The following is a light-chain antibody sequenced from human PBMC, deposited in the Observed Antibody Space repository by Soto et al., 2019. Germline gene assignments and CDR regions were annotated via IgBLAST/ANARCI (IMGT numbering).Light chain of an antibody. CDR1: QRVPRH. V-gene: IGKV3-11*01. CDR3: QQTSNWPPEIT. J-gene: IGKJ5*01. Sequence: EIVLTHSPASLSLSPCETAGVSLTSIQRVPRHLAWYQQRPGLAPRLLIYDSSSRATGIPDRFSGSGSGTDFTLTISSLEPEDFAVYYCQQTSNWPPEITFGQGTRLEIK. CDR2: DSS.